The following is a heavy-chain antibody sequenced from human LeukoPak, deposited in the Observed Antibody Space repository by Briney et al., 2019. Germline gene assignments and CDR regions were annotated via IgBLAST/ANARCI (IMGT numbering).Heavy chain of an antibody. CDR1: GGSISSYY. J-gene: IGHJ3*02. CDR3: AREATSYSGSCLVGFRAFDI. D-gene: IGHD1-26*01. V-gene: IGHV4-59*01. Sequence: SETLSLTCTVSGGSISSYYWSWIRQPPGKGLEWIGYIYYSGSTNYNPSLKSRVTISVDTSKNQFSLKLSSVTAADTAVYYCAREATSYSGSCLVGFRAFDIWGQGTMVTVSS. CDR2: IYYSGST.